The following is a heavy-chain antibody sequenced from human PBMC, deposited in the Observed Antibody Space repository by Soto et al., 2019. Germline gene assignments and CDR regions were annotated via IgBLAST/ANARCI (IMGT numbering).Heavy chain of an antibody. CDR1: GGTFSSYA. CDR3: ARVVVLVAATSGLGWFDP. J-gene: IGHJ5*02. CDR2: IIPIFGTA. D-gene: IGHD2-15*01. Sequence: QVQLVQSGAEVKKPGSSVKVSCKASGGTFSSYAISWVRQAPGQGLEWMGGIIPIFGTANYAQKFQGRVTITADESTSTAYMELSSLRSEDTAVYYCARVVVLVAATSGLGWFDPWGQGTLVTVSS. V-gene: IGHV1-69*01.